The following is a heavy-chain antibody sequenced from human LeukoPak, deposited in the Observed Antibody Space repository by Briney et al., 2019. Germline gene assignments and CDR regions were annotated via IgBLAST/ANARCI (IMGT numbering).Heavy chain of an antibody. D-gene: IGHD1-7*01. V-gene: IGHV1-69*06. CDR2: IIPIFGTA. Sequence: ASVKVSCKASGGTFSSYAISWVRQAPGQGLEWMGGIIPIFGTANYAQKFQGRVTITADKSTSTAYMELSSLRSEDTAVYYCARDLYNWNYLFDYWGQGTLVTVSS. CDR1: GGTFSSYA. CDR3: ARDLYNWNYLFDY. J-gene: IGHJ4*02.